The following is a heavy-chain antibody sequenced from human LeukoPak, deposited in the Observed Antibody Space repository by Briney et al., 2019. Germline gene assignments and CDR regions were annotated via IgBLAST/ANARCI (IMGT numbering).Heavy chain of an antibody. V-gene: IGHV3-30-3*01. CDR2: ISYDGRQK. CDR1: GFTFSEYA. CDR3: ARVFLERLTSGYFDN. D-gene: IGHD3-3*01. J-gene: IGHJ4*02. Sequence: GGSLRLSCAASGFTFSEYAMHWVRQAPGKGLEWVAVISYDGRQKYYGDSVKGRFTISRDNPKNTLYLQMNSLRDDDTAVYYCARVFLERLTSGYFDNWGQGTLVTVSP.